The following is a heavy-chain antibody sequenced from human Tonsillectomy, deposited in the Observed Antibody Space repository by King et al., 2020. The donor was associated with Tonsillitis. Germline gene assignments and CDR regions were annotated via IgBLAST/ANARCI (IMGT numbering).Heavy chain of an antibody. Sequence: VQLVESGGGLVQPGGSLRLSCAASGFTFSSYAMSWVRQAPGKGLEWVSGISGSGGSTYSADPVKGRFTISRDNSKNTLYLQMNSLRAEDTAVYYCATPTAYDFLIGSYFDYWVQGTLVTVSS. V-gene: IGHV3-23*04. CDR3: ATPTAYDFLIGSYFDY. D-gene: IGHD3-3*01. CDR2: ISGSGGST. CDR1: GFTFSSYA. J-gene: IGHJ4*02.